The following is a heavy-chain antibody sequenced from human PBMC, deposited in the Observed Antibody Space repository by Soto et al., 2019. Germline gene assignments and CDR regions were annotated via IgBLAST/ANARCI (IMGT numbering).Heavy chain of an antibody. CDR2: IKSKTDGGTT. D-gene: IGHD3-16*01. V-gene: IGHV3-15*01. Sequence: PGGSLRLSCAASGFTFTNAWMSWVRQAPGKGLEWVGRIKSKTDGGTTDYAAPVKGRFTISRDDSKNTLYLQMNSLKTEDTAVYYCTSSRLKRSWYYFDYWGQGTLVTVSS. CDR1: GFTFTNAW. J-gene: IGHJ4*02. CDR3: TSSRLKRSWYYFDY.